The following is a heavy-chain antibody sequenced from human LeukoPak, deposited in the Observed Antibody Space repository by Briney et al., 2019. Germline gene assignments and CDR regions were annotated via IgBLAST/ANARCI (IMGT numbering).Heavy chain of an antibody. D-gene: IGHD6-19*01. CDR3: AKSGGWYSSYFDY. CDR1: GFTFSSYA. V-gene: IGHV3-23*01. CDR2: ISGSGGST. J-gene: IGHJ4*02. Sequence: PGGSLRLSCAASGFTFSSYAMSWVRQAPGKGLEWVSAISGSGGSTYYADSVKGRFTISRDNSKNTLYPQMNSLRAEDTAVYYCAKSGGWYSSYFDYWGQGTLVTVSS.